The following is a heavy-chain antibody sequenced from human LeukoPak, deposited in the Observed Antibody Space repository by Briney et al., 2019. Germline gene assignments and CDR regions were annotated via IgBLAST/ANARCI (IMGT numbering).Heavy chain of an antibody. CDR3: ATYDAYSSSALDY. CDR2: IYTVGST. J-gene: IGHJ4*02. D-gene: IGHD4-17*01. V-gene: IGHV3-53*01. Sequence: PGGSLRLSCAASGFTVNSNYMSWVRQAPGKGLEWVSVIYTVGSTYYADSVKGRFTISRDNSKNTLYLQMNSLRAEDTAVYYCATYDAYSSSALDYWGQGTLVTVSS. CDR1: GFTVNSNY.